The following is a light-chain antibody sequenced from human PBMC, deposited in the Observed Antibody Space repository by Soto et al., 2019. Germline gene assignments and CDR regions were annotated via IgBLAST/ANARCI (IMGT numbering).Light chain of an antibody. CDR2: AAA. V-gene: IGKV1-6*02. CDR3: LQDHNYPLT. CDR1: QGIGND. Sequence: AIQMAQSPSSLSASVGDRVTITCRASQGIGNDVGWFQQKPGKAPKLLICAAATLQSGFPSRFSGSRSGTEFTSTISSLQPEDFATYYCLQDHNYPLTFGGGTKVEIK. J-gene: IGKJ4*01.